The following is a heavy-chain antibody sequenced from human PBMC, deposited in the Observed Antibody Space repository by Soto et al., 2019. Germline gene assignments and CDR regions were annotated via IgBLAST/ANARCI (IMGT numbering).Heavy chain of an antibody. CDR2: IIPILGIA. CDR3: ALLTDGNAFDI. V-gene: IGHV1-69*02. Sequence: SVKVSCKASGGTFSSYTISWVRQAPGQGLEWMGRIIPILGIANYAQKFQGRVTITADKSTSTAYMELSSLRSEDTAVYYCALLTDGNAFDIWGQGTMVTVSS. CDR1: GGTFSSYT. J-gene: IGHJ3*02.